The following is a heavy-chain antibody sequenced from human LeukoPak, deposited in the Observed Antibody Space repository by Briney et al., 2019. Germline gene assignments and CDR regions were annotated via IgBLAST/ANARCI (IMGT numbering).Heavy chain of an antibody. D-gene: IGHD3-10*01. Sequence: GGSLRLSCAASGFTVSSNYMSWVRQAPGKGLEWISYSSSSGSRIYYADSVKGRFTISRDNAKNSLYLQMNSLRVEDTAVYYCARIYGSGSFWDYWGQGTLVTVSS. J-gene: IGHJ4*02. CDR2: SSSSGSRI. CDR3: ARIYGSGSFWDY. CDR1: GFTVSSNY. V-gene: IGHV3-11*04.